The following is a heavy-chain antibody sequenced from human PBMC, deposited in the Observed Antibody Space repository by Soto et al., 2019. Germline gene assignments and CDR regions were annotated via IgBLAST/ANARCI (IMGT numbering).Heavy chain of an antibody. V-gene: IGHV4-61*01. CDR1: GGSVSSGYHY. CDR2: IYYSGST. D-gene: IGHD3-10*01. CDR3: ARVVQKDGGLLSNYYYGMDV. Sequence: SETLSLTCTVSGGSVSSGYHYWSWIRQPPGKGLEWIGYIYYSGSTNYNPSLKSRVTISVDTSKNQFSLKLSSVTAADTAVYHCARVVQKDGGLLSNYYYGMDVWGQGTTVTVSS. J-gene: IGHJ6*02.